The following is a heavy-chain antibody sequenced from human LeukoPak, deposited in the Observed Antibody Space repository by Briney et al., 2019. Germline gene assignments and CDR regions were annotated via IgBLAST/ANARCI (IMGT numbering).Heavy chain of an antibody. Sequence: ASVKVSCKASGYTFTGYCMHWVRQAPGQGLEWMGWVNPKSGGTNYAQKFQGRVTMTRDTSISTTYMELSRLRSDDTAVYYCARDLGISGWYAPPLGYFDYWGQGTLVTVSS. CDR2: VNPKSGGT. CDR1: GYTFTGYC. J-gene: IGHJ4*02. D-gene: IGHD6-19*01. V-gene: IGHV1-2*02. CDR3: ARDLGISGWYAPPLGYFDY.